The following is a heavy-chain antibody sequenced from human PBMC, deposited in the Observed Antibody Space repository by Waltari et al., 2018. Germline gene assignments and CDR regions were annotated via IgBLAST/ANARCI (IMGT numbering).Heavy chain of an antibody. Sequence: EVQLVESGGGLVKPGGSLRLSCAASGFTFCTYSMNWVRQAPGRGLEWVSSISTSDVDTYYADSVKGRFTISRDNAKDSVYLQMNSLRAEDAAVYYCARDPYSSSSAIDYWGQGTLVTVSS. D-gene: IGHD6-6*01. CDR1: GFTFCTYS. CDR2: ISTSDVDT. CDR3: ARDPYSSSSAIDY. J-gene: IGHJ4*02. V-gene: IGHV3-21*01.